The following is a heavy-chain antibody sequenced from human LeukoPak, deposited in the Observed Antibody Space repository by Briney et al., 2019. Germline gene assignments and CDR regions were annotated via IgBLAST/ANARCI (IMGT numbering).Heavy chain of an antibody. CDR1: GFTFSNYG. V-gene: IGHV3-30*18. D-gene: IGHD2-15*01. CDR2: TSYDESDK. CDR3: AKGVVAATNAAYYGMDV. J-gene: IGHJ6*02. Sequence: GGSLRLSCAASGFTFSNYGMHWVRQAPGKGLEWVAVTSYDESDKYYADSVKGRFAISRGNSKNTLYLQMNSLRPEDTAVYYCAKGVVAATNAAYYGMDVWGQGTTVTVSS.